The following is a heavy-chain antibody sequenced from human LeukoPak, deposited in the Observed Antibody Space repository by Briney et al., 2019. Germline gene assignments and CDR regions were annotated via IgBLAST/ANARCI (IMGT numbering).Heavy chain of an antibody. CDR2: INHSGRT. CDR1: GGSFSGYY. V-gene: IGHV4-34*01. J-gene: IGHJ4*02. Sequence: PSETLSLTCAVYGGSFSGYYWSWIRQPPGKGLEGIGEINHSGRTNYSPALTSRVTISVDTSKNQFSLKLSSVTAADAAVYYCARGEGGGDFEDYWGQGTLVTVSS. D-gene: IGHD2-21*02. CDR3: ARGEGGGDFEDY.